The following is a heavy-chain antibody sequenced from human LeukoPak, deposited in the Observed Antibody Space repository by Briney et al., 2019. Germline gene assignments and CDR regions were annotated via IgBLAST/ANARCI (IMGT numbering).Heavy chain of an antibody. V-gene: IGHV4-61*02. Sequence: SETLSLTCTVSGGSISSGSYYWSWIRQPAGKGLEWIGRIYTSGSTNYNPSLKSRVTISVDTSKNQFSLKLSSVTAADTAVYYCARGLIVGAPYDPWGQGTLVTVSS. CDR3: ARGLIVGAPYDP. CDR2: IYTSGST. D-gene: IGHD1-26*01. J-gene: IGHJ5*02. CDR1: GGSISSGSYY.